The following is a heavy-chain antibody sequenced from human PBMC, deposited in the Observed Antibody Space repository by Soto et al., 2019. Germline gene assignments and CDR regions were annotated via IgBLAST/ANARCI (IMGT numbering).Heavy chain of an antibody. CDR3: ARDYDIMTGYPSAHAFVI. V-gene: IGHV1-46*03. Sequence: ASVKVSCKASGYTFTSYDMHWVRQAPGQGLEWMGIINPSGGSTSYAQKFQGRVTMTRDTSTSTVYMELSSLRSEDTAVYYCARDYDIMTGYPSAHAFVIWGQGTMVTVS. J-gene: IGHJ3*02. CDR1: GYTFTSYD. CDR2: INPSGGST. D-gene: IGHD3-9*01.